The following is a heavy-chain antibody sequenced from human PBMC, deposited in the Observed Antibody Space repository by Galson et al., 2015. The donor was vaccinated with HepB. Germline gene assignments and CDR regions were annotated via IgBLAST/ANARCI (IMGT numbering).Heavy chain of an antibody. CDR3: ARVWSNSSGWDGHGMDV. CDR2: INPNSGGT. Sequence: SVKVSCKASGYTFTGYYMHWVRQAPGQGLEWMGWINPNSGGTNYAQKFQGWVTMTRDTSISTAYMELSRLRSDDTAVYYCARVWSNSSGWDGHGMDVWGQGTTVTVSS. D-gene: IGHD6-19*01. J-gene: IGHJ6*02. CDR1: GYTFTGYY. V-gene: IGHV1-2*04.